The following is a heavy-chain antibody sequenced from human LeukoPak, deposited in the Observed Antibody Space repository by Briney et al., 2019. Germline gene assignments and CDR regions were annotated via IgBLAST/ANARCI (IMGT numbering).Heavy chain of an antibody. J-gene: IGHJ1*01. CDR2: ISGDGRST. Sequence: GRSLRLSCAASGFTFNSYGMHWVRQAPGKGLEWVSLISGDGRSTYFADSVKGRFTISRDNSKNSLYLQMNSLRTEDTALYYCAKVYRYYDSSCQHWGQGTLVTVSS. V-gene: IGHV3-43*02. D-gene: IGHD3-22*01. CDR3: AKVYRYYDSSCQH. CDR1: GFTFNSYG.